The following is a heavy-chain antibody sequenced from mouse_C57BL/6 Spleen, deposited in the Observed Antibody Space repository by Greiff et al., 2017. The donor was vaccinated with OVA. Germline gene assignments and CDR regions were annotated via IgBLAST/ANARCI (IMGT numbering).Heavy chain of an antibody. V-gene: IGHV1-76*01. J-gene: IGHJ2*01. D-gene: IGHD3-2*02. CDR3: ARERAAQATDFDY. CDR1: GYTFTDYY. CDR2: IYPGSGNT. Sequence: QVQLKESGAELVRPGASVKLSCKASGYTFTDYYINWVKQRPGQGLEWIARIYPGSGNTYYNEKFKGKATLTAEKSSSTAYMQLSSLTSEDSAVYFCARERAAQATDFDYWGQGTTLTVSS.